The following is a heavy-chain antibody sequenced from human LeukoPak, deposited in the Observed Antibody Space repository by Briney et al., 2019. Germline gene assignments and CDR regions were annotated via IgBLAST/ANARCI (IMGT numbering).Heavy chain of an antibody. D-gene: IGHD3-16*01. V-gene: IGHV4-59*08. CDR1: GGSISSYY. CDR2: IYNGRAT. Sequence: SETLSLTCTVSGGSISSYYWTWIRQPPGKGLEWIGYIYNGRATNYNPSLRSRVTISVDTSKNQFSLKLSSVTAADTAVYYCARQQKINWGNYWYFDLWGRGTLVTVSS. CDR3: ARQQKINWGNYWYFDL. J-gene: IGHJ2*01.